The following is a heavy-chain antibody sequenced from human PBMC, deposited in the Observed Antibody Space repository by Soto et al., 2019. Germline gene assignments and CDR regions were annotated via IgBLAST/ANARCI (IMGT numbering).Heavy chain of an antibody. V-gene: IGHV4-34*01. Sequence: QVQLQQWGAGLLKPSETLSLTCAVYGGSFSGYYWSWIRQPPGKGLEWIGEINHSGSTNYNPSLKSRVTISVDTSKNQFSLKLSSVTAADTAVYYCARGLNYGSGSPTLFDYWGQGTLVTVSS. J-gene: IGHJ4*02. CDR2: INHSGST. CDR1: GGSFSGYY. CDR3: ARGLNYGSGSPTLFDY. D-gene: IGHD3-10*01.